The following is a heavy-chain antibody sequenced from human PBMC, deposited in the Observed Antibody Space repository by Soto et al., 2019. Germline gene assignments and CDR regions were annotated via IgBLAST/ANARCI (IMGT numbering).Heavy chain of an antibody. CDR2: ISGSSDTI. CDR1: GFSFSSYS. Sequence: PGGSLRLSCAASGFSFSSYSLNWVRQAPGKGLEWVSYISGSSDTIHYADSVKGRFTSSRDNAKNSLYPQMNSLRDEDTAVYYCARDKADRYCTSSSCYSPLDYWGQGTLVTVSS. J-gene: IGHJ4*02. V-gene: IGHV3-48*02. CDR3: ARDKADRYCTSSSCYSPLDY. D-gene: IGHD2-2*02.